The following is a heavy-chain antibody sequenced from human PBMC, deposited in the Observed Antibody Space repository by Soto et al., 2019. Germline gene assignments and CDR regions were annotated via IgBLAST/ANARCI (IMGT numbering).Heavy chain of an antibody. V-gene: IGHV1-69*12. CDR3: TIGAATKILVLKYDALEI. Sequence: QVQLVQSGAEVKKPGSSVRVSCKASGATLNSFINYGITWVRQAPGQGLEYMGGIIPVFGAANHAQRFQGTVTISAAESTMTVNMELRSLPSKDTAVYYCTIGAATKILVLKYDALEIWGQGTMVTVSS. D-gene: IGHD5-12*01. CDR1: GATLNSFINYG. J-gene: IGHJ3*02. CDR2: IIPVFGAA.